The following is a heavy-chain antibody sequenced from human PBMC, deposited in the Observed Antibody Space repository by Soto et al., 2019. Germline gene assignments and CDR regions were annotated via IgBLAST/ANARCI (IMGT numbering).Heavy chain of an antibody. CDR2: IYYSGST. V-gene: IGHV4-39*01. CDR3: ARRREGMDV. CDR1: RPSISSSSYY. D-gene: IGHD1-26*01. Sequence: SATLSRTCTVSRPSISSSSYYWGWIRQPPGKGLEWIGSIYYSGSTYYNPSLKSRVTISVDTSKNQFSLKLSPVTAADTAVYYCARRREGMDVWGQGTTVS. J-gene: IGHJ6*02.